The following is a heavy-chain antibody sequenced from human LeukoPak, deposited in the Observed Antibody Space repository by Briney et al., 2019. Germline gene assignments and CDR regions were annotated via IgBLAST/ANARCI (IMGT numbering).Heavy chain of an antibody. Sequence: ASVRVSCKASGYRFTEYGFSWVRQAPGQGLEWMGWVGTYHGHTNYAQNLQGRVTMTTDISTTTAYLELRNLKSDDTAVYYCARVTAGIKWKGYDYGGQGTPVIVSS. J-gene: IGHJ4*02. CDR2: VGTYHGHT. CDR3: ARVTAGIKWKGYDY. V-gene: IGHV1-18*04. D-gene: IGHD1-1*01. CDR1: GYRFTEYG.